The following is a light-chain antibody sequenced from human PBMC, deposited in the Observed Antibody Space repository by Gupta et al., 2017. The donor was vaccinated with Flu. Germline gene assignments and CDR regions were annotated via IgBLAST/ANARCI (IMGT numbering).Light chain of an antibody. CDR3: SSYTSGSTLVVA. Sequence: QSALTQPASVSGSPGQSITISCTGTTSDVGGYNLVSWYQQRPGTAPKLMIYDVSNRPSGISNRFSGSKSGNTASLTISGLQAEDEADYYCSSYTSGSTLVVAFGGGTKLTVL. J-gene: IGLJ2*01. CDR2: DVS. V-gene: IGLV2-14*01. CDR1: TSDVGGYNL.